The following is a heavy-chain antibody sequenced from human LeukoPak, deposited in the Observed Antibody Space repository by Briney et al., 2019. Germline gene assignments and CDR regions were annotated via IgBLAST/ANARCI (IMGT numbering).Heavy chain of an antibody. V-gene: IGHV4-34*01. D-gene: IGHD1-26*01. CDR3: ARHTRTAVELWFDY. J-gene: IGHJ5*01. Sequence: SETLSLTCAVYGGSFSGYYWSWIRQPPGKGLEWIGEINHSGSTNYNPSLKSRVTISVDTSKNQFSLKLSSVTAADTAVYYCARHTRTAVELWFDYWGQGTLVTVSS. CDR2: INHSGST. CDR1: GGSFSGYY.